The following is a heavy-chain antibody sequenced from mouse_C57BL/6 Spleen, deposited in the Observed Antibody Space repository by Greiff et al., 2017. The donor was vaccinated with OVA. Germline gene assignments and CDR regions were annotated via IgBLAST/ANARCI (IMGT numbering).Heavy chain of an antibody. CDR3: AREAGKGYAMDY. CDR1: GYSITSGYY. CDR2: ISYDGSN. Sequence: EVKLQESGPGLVKPSQSLSLTCSVTGYSITSGYYWNWIRQFPGNKLEWMGYISYDGSNNYNPSLKNRISITRDTSKNQFFLKLNSVTTEDTATYYCAREAGKGYAMDYWGQGTSVTVSS. V-gene: IGHV3-6*01. D-gene: IGHD4-1*01. J-gene: IGHJ4*01.